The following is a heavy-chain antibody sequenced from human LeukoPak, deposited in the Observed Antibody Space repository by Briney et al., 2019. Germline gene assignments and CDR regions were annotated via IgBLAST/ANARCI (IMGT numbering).Heavy chain of an antibody. V-gene: IGHV1-2*02. Sequence: VASVKVSCKASGYTFTGYYVHWVRQAPGQGLEWMGWINPNSGGTNYAQKFQGRVTMTRDTSISTAYMELSRLRSDDTAVYYCARVPIAAAGTLFDYWGQGTLVTVSS. CDR1: GYTFTGYY. CDR2: INPNSGGT. CDR3: ARVPIAAAGTLFDY. J-gene: IGHJ4*02. D-gene: IGHD6-13*01.